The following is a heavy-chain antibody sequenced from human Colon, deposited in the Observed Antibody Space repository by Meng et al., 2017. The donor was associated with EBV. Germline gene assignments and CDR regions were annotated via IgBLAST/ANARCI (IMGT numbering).Heavy chain of an antibody. CDR1: GGSISSVYW. CDR2: IYHSGST. CDR3: ARGGYYSFDY. V-gene: IGHV4-4*03. J-gene: IGHJ4*02. Sequence: QGPREGSGPGLWKPPETLSLTCAFSGGSISSVYWWTWVRQSPGKGLEWIGEIYHSGSTNYNPSLKSRVTISVDKSKNQFSLKLTSVTAADTAVYYCARGGYYSFDYWGQRTLVTVSS. D-gene: IGHD5-18*01.